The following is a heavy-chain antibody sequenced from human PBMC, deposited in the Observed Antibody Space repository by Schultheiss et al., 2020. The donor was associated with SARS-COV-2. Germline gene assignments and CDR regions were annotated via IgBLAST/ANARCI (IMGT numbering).Heavy chain of an antibody. CDR2: IYPGDSDT. CDR1: GYSFASYW. Sequence: GGSLRLSCQGSGYSFASYWIGWVRQLPGKGLEWMGIIYPGDSDTRYSPSFEGQVTISADKSISTAYLQWSSLKASDTAMYYCARHGVEAAPSNFDYWGQGTLVTVSS. V-gene: IGHV5-51*01. CDR3: ARHGVEAAPSNFDY. D-gene: IGHD6-25*01. J-gene: IGHJ4*02.